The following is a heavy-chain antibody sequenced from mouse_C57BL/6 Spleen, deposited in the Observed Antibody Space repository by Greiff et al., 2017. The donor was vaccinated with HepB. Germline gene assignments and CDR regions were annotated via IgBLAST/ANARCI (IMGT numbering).Heavy chain of an antibody. CDR1: GFTFSDYY. CDR2: ISNGGGST. Sequence: EVQGVESGGGLVQPGGSLKLSCAASGFTFSDYYMYWVRQTPEKRLEWVAYISNGGGSTYYPDTVKGRFTISRDNAKNTLYLQRSRLKSEDTAMYYCARELGDYYAMDYWGQGTSVTVSS. V-gene: IGHV5-12*01. D-gene: IGHD4-1*01. CDR3: ARELGDYYAMDY. J-gene: IGHJ4*01.